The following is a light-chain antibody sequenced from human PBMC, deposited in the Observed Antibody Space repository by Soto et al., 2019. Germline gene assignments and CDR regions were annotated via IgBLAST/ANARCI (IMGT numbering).Light chain of an antibody. Sequence: EIVLTQSPGTLSLSPGERATLSCRARQSVSSSYLAWYQQKPGQAPRLLIYGVSTRATGIPDRFSGSGSGTDFTLTISRLEPEDFAVYYCQQYGSSPPWTFGQGTKVEIK. J-gene: IGKJ1*01. CDR1: QSVSSSY. V-gene: IGKV3-20*01. CDR3: QQYGSSPPWT. CDR2: GVS.